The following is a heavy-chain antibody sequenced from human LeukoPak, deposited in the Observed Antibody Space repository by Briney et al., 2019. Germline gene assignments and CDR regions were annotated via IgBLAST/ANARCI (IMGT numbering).Heavy chain of an antibody. CDR1: DDSISDYY. CDR3: ARDGATGVFET. CDR2: IYYSGSP. D-gene: IGHD5-24*01. J-gene: IGHJ5*02. V-gene: IGHV4-59*06. Sequence: SETLSLTCTVSDDSISDYYRGWIRQPPGKGLEWIGHIYYSGSPSYNPSLKSRVTISMDTSKNHFSLNLTSVTAADTAVYFCARDGATGVFETWGQGTLVAVSS.